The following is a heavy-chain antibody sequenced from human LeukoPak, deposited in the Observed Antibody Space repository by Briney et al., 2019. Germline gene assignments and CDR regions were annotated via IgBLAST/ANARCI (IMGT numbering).Heavy chain of an antibody. CDR3: ARSYSWLAPFDY. V-gene: IGHV3-30*04. Sequence: GGSLRLSCAASGFTFSSYAMHWVRQAPGKGLEGVAVISYDGSNKYYADPVKGRFTISRDNSKNTLYLQMNSLRAEDTAVYYCARSYSWLAPFDYWGQGTLVTVSS. CDR2: ISYDGSNK. D-gene: IGHD6-19*01. J-gene: IGHJ4*02. CDR1: GFTFSSYA.